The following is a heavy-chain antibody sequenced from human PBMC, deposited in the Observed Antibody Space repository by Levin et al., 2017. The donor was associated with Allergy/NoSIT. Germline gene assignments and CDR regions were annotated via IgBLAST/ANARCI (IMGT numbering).Heavy chain of an antibody. CDR3: AKDFDYGDYVGRGNDY. CDR2: ISYDGSNK. V-gene: IGHV3-30*18. CDR1: GFTFSSYG. Sequence: GGSLRLSCAASGFTFSSYGMHWVRQAPGKGLEWVAVISYDGSNKYYADSVKGRFTISRDNSKNTLYLQMNSLRAEDTAVYYCAKDFDYGDYVGRGNDYWGQGTLVTVSS. D-gene: IGHD4-17*01. J-gene: IGHJ4*02.